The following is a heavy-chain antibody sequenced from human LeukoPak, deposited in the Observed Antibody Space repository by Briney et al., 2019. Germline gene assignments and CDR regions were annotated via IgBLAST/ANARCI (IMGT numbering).Heavy chain of an antibody. V-gene: IGHV1-69*05. CDR1: GGTFSSYA. Sequence: GASVKVSCNASGGTFSSYAISWVRQAPGQGLEWMGGIIPICGTANYAHKFQGRVTITTEESTSTAYMELSSLRSEDTAVYYCASSVAVTHDYSNQRTDYWGQGTLVTVSS. CDR3: ASSVAVTHDYSNQRTDY. D-gene: IGHD4-11*01. J-gene: IGHJ4*02. CDR2: IIPICGTA.